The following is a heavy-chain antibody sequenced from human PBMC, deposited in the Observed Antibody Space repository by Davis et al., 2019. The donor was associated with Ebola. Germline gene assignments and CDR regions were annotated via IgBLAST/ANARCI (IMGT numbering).Heavy chain of an antibody. V-gene: IGHV1-18*01. CDR1: GYTFPSYG. CDR2: ISAYNGNT. Sequence: AASVHVSCQASGYTFPSYGISWVRQAPRPGLEWMGWISAYNGNTNYAQKLQGRVTMTTDTSTSTAYMELRSLRSDDTAVYYCARDRMVRGVNPYYFDYWGQGTLVTVSS. CDR3: ARDRMVRGVNPYYFDY. J-gene: IGHJ4*02. D-gene: IGHD3-10*01.